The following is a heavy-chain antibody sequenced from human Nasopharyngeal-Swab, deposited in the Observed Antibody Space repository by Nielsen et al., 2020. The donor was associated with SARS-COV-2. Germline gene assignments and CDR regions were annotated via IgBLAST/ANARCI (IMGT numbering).Heavy chain of an antibody. V-gene: IGHV4-59*01. Sequence: SETLSLTCTVSGGSISSYYWSWIRQPPGKGLEWIGYIYYSGSTNYNPSLKSRVTISVDTSKNQFSLKLSSVTAADTAVYYCARAIRITIFGVVASFDYWGQGTLATVSS. CDR3: ARAIRITIFGVVASFDY. CDR1: GGSISSYY. J-gene: IGHJ4*02. CDR2: IYYSGST. D-gene: IGHD3-3*01.